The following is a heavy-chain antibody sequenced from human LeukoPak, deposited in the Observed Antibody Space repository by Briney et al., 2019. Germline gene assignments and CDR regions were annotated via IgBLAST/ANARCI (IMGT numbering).Heavy chain of an antibody. Sequence: GASVKVSCKASGDSLTGSYFHWLRQAPGQGPEWLGWNNPASGATEYAQKFQGRVTMTRDMSISTAYMELRWLKSDDTAIYYCAGDQWVNGILTGYIVWGQGTMVTVSS. V-gene: IGHV1-2*02. D-gene: IGHD3-9*01. J-gene: IGHJ3*01. CDR2: NNPASGAT. CDR1: GDSLTGSY. CDR3: AGDQWVNGILTGYIV.